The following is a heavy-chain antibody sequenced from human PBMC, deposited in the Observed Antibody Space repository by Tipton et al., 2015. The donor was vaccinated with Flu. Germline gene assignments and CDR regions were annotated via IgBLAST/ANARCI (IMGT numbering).Heavy chain of an antibody. J-gene: IGHJ4*02. CDR3: ARDLNWLLFDY. V-gene: IGHV3-74*01. Sequence: SLRLSCAASGFTFSNYWKHWVRQAPGKGLEWVSRIKYDGSSAYYAESVKGRFTASRDNAKNTLYLQMNTLRAEDTAVYYCARDLNWLLFDYWGQGTLVTVSS. CDR2: IKYDGSSA. D-gene: IGHD1-1*01. CDR1: GFTFSNYW.